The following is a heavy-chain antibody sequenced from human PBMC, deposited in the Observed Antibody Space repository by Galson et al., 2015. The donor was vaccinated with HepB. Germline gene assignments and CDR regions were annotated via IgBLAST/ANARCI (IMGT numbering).Heavy chain of an antibody. Sequence: SLRLSCAASGFAFSSYAMSWVRQAPGKGLEWVSAISGSGGSTYYADSVKGRFTISRDNSKNTLYLQMNSLRAEDTAVYYCAAHDYGRLDPEDAFDIWGQGTMVTVSS. CDR1: GFAFSSYA. V-gene: IGHV3-23*01. CDR2: ISGSGGST. D-gene: IGHD4-17*01. J-gene: IGHJ3*02. CDR3: AAHDYGRLDPEDAFDI.